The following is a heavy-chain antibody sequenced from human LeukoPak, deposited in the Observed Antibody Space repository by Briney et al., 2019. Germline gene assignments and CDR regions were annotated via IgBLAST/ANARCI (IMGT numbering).Heavy chain of an antibody. Sequence: GGSLRLSCAASGFTFSSYAMSWVRQAPGKGLEWVSAISGSGGSTYYADSVKGRFAISRDNSKNTLYLQMNSLRAEDTAVYYCAKAENDSPLPMRYWGQGTLVTVSS. V-gene: IGHV3-23*01. CDR2: ISGSGGST. CDR1: GFTFSSYA. CDR3: AKAENDSPLPMRY. D-gene: IGHD3-22*01. J-gene: IGHJ4*02.